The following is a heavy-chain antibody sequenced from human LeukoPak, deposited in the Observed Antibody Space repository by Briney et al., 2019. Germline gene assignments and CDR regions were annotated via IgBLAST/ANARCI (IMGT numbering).Heavy chain of an antibody. Sequence: PSETLSLTCTVSGGSISSYYWSWIRQPPGKGLEWIGYIYYSGSTNYNPSLKSRVTISVDTSKNQFSLKLSAVTAADTAVYYCARAYGSGSAAFGYWGQGTLVTVSS. CDR1: GGSISSYY. V-gene: IGHV4-59*01. CDR3: ARAYGSGSAAFGY. D-gene: IGHD3-10*01. CDR2: IYYSGST. J-gene: IGHJ4*02.